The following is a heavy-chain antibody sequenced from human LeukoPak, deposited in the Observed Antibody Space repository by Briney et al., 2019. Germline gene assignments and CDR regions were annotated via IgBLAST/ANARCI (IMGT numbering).Heavy chain of an antibody. CDR3: AGGSTRIAVAVV. Sequence: GGSVSLSCAPCGFIVSSNYVRWARQARGGGLEWVSVIYRGGSTNYADSVKGRFTISRDNSKNTLYLQTNSLRAEDTAVYDCAGGSTRIAVAVVWGQGTLVTVSS. D-gene: IGHD6-19*01. CDR2: IYRGGST. J-gene: IGHJ4*02. V-gene: IGHV3-66*02. CDR1: GFIVSSNY.